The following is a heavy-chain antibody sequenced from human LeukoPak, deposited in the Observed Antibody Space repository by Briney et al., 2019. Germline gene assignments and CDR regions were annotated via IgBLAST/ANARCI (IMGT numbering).Heavy chain of an antibody. CDR3: ATGVQLWLSY. CDR1: GYTLTELS. J-gene: IGHJ4*02. D-gene: IGHD5-18*01. V-gene: IGHV1-24*01. CDR2: FDPEDGET. Sequence: AASVKVSCKVSGYTLTELSMHLVRQAPGKGLEWMGGFDPEDGETIYAQKFQGRVTMTEDTSTDTAYMELSSLTYEETAVYYCATGVQLWLSYWGQGTLVTVSS.